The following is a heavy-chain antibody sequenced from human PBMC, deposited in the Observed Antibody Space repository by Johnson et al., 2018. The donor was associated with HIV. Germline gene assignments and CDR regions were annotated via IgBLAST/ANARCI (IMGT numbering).Heavy chain of an antibody. CDR2: IKQDGGEK. J-gene: IGHJ3*02. V-gene: IGHV3-7*02. CDR3: VRRPFGAAPGADAFDI. D-gene: IGHD6-13*01. CDR1: GFTFSSSW. Sequence: VQLVESGGGVVQPGRSLRLSCATSGFTFSSSWMSWVRQAPGKGLDWVANIKQDGGEKYYVDSVKGRFTISRDNAKNSLYLQMNSLRAEDTAVYYCVRRPFGAAPGADAFDIWGQGTMVTVSS.